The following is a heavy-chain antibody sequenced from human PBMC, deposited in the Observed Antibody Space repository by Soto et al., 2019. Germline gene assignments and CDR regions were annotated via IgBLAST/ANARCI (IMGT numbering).Heavy chain of an antibody. J-gene: IGHJ6*02. CDR2: IVPGDSHT. Sequence: GESLKISCQASGDNFGDNFTSYWVTWVRQVPGKGLEWMGRIVPGDSHTNYSPSFEGHVTISVDKSIRTAYMRWNSLKTSDTAIYYCSAGISCTRYMCPFYNYGLDVWGQGTTVTVSS. CDR3: SAGISCTRYMCPFYNYGLDV. V-gene: IGHV5-10-1*01. CDR1: GDNFGDNFTSYW. D-gene: IGHD3-16*02.